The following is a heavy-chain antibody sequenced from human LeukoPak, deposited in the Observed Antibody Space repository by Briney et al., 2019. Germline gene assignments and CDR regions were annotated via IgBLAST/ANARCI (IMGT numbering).Heavy chain of an antibody. Sequence: SVKVSCKASGGTFSSYAISWVRQAPGQGLEWMGGIIPIFGTANYAQKFQGRVTITADKSTSTAYMELSSLRSEDTAVYYCARADWELHRWFDPWGQGTLVTVSS. CDR3: ARADWELHRWFDP. V-gene: IGHV1-69*06. D-gene: IGHD1-26*01. CDR2: IIPIFGTA. J-gene: IGHJ5*02. CDR1: GGTFSSYA.